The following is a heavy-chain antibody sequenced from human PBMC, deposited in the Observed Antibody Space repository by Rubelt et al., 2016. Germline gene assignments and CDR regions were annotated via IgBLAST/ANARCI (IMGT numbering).Heavy chain of an antibody. CDR1: GGSINRYY. Sequence: QVQLQESGPGLVKPSETLSLTCTVSGGSINRYYWSWIRQPPGKGLEWIGHIYYSGSTNYNPSLRSRVTISVDTSNNPFSLKLNSGTAADTAVYYCARSGKQWDALDYWGQGTLVTVSS. J-gene: IGHJ4*02. D-gene: IGHD6-19*01. CDR3: ARSGKQWDALDY. V-gene: IGHV4-59*12. CDR2: IYYSGST.